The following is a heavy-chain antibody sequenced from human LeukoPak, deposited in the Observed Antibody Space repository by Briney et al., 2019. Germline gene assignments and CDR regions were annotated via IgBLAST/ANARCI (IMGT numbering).Heavy chain of an antibody. J-gene: IGHJ5*02. D-gene: IGHD3-10*01. Sequence: ASVKVSCKASGGTFSSYAISWVRQAPGQGLEWMGWISAYNGNTNYAQKLQGRVTMTTDTSTSTAYMELRSLRSDDTAVYYCARAPLWFGGPNWFDPWGQGTLVTVSS. CDR2: ISAYNGNT. CDR3: ARAPLWFGGPNWFDP. V-gene: IGHV1-18*01. CDR1: GGTFSSYA.